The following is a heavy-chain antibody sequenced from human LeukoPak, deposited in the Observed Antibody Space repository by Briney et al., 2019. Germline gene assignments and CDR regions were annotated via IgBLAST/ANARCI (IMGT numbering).Heavy chain of an antibody. J-gene: IGHJ5*02. V-gene: IGHV3-30*02. CDR1: GFTFSSYA. CDR3: AKGDDYGANTRLPKYNWFDP. D-gene: IGHD4-23*01. CDR2: IRYDGNNK. Sequence: PGRSLRLSCAASGFTFSSYAMHWVRHAPGKGLEWVAFIRYDGNNKNYADSAKGRFTISRDNSKDTLYLQMNSLRAEDTAVYYCAKGDDYGANTRLPKYNWFDPWGQGTLVTVSS.